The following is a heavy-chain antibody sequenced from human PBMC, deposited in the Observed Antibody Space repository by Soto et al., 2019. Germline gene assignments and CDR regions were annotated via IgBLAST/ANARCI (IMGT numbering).Heavy chain of an antibody. J-gene: IGHJ6*02. CDR2: IIPIFGTA. CDR1: GGTFSSYA. CDR3: ARGGRGGTLGNYYYGMDV. V-gene: IGHV1-69*13. D-gene: IGHD1-26*01. Sequence: SVKVSCKASGGTFSSYAISWVRQAPGQGIDWMGGIIPIFGTANYAQKVQGRVTITADESTSTAYMELSSLRSEDTAVYYCARGGRGGTLGNYYYGMDVWGQGTTVTVSS.